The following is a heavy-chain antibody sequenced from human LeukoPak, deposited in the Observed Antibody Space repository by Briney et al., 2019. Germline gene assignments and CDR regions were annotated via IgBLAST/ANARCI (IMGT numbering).Heavy chain of an antibody. Sequence: SVKVSCKASGGTFASYAISWVRQAPGQGLEWMGRIIPIFGIANYAQKFQGRVTITADKSTSTAYMELSSLRSEDTAVYYCARDYYDSSGSPNWFDPWGQGTLVTVSS. CDR2: IIPIFGIA. D-gene: IGHD3-22*01. CDR3: ARDYYDSSGSPNWFDP. CDR1: GGTFASYA. V-gene: IGHV1-69*10. J-gene: IGHJ5*02.